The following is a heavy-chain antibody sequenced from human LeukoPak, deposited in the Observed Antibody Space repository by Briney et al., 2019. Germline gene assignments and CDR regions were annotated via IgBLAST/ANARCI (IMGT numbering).Heavy chain of an antibody. D-gene: IGHD3-10*01. CDR1: GFTVSSNY. J-gene: IGHJ4*02. CDR2: IKSKTDGGTT. CDR3: TTDIVEYYYGSGSPYYFDY. Sequence: GGSLRLSCAASGFTVSSNYMSWVRQAPGKGLEWVGRIKSKTDGGTTDYAAPVKGRFTISRDDSKNTLYLQMNSLKTEDTAVYYCTTDIVEYYYGSGSPYYFDYWGQGTLVTVSS. V-gene: IGHV3-15*01.